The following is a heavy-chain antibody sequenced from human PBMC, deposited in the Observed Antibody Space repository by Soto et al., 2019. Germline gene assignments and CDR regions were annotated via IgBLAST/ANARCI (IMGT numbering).Heavy chain of an antibody. D-gene: IGHD2-15*01. Sequence: EVQLVESGGGLVQPGGSLRLSCAASGFTFSSYEMNWVRQAPGKGLEWVSYISSSGSTIYYADSVKGRFTISRDNAKNSLYLQMNSLRAEDTAVYYCAKDRGGMTPDAFAIWGQGTMVTVSS. CDR1: GFTFSSYE. CDR3: AKDRGGMTPDAFAI. V-gene: IGHV3-48*03. CDR2: ISSSGSTI. J-gene: IGHJ3*02.